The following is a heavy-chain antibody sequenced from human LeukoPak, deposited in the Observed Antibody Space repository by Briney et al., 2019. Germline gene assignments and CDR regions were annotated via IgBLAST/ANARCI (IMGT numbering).Heavy chain of an antibody. J-gene: IGHJ4*02. Sequence: SETLSLTCTVSGGSISSYYWGWIRQPPGKGLEWIGSIYYSGSTYYNPSLKSRVTISVDTSKNQFSLKLSSVTAADTAVYYCARRREGYCSSTSCSVDYWGQGTLVTVSS. V-gene: IGHV4-39*01. D-gene: IGHD2-2*01. CDR3: ARRREGYCSSTSCSVDY. CDR2: IYYSGST. CDR1: GGSISSYY.